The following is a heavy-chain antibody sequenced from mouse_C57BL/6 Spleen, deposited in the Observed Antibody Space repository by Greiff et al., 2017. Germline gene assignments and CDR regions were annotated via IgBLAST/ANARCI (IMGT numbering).Heavy chain of an antibody. J-gene: IGHJ2*01. CDR3: ARGTTAPDY. V-gene: IGHV1-7*01. CDR2: INPSSGYT. CDR1: GYTFTSYW. D-gene: IGHD1-2*01. Sequence: QVTLKVSGAELAKPGASVKLSCKASGYTFTSYWMHWVKQRPGQGLEWIGYINPSSGYTKYNQKFKDKATLTADKSSITAYMQLSSLTYEDSAVYYCARGTTAPDYWGQGTTLTVSS.